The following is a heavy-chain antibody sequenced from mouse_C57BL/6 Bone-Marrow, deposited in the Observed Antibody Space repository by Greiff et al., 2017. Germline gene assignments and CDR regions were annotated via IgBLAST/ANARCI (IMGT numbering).Heavy chain of an antibody. CDR1: GYTFTSYW. CDR2: IDPNSGGT. CDR3: ARDLRNYAMDY. J-gene: IGHJ4*01. V-gene: IGHV1-72*01. Sequence: QVQLKQPGAELVKPGASVKLSCKASGYTFTSYWMHWVKQRPGRGLEWIGRIDPNSGGTKYNEKFKSKATLTVDKPSSTAYMQLSSLTSEDSAVYYCARDLRNYAMDYWGQGTSVTVSS. D-gene: IGHD5-1*01.